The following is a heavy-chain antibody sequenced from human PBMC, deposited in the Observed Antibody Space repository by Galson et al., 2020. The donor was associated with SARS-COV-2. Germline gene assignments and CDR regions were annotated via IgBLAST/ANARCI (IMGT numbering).Heavy chain of an antibody. V-gene: IGHV4-39*07. D-gene: IGHD7-27*01. Sequence: SETLSLTCTVSGGSISSSTYYWGWIRQPPGKGLEWIGNIYYDGSTYYNPSLKSRVSISLDTSKNQFSLKLTSVTAADTAVYYCARDTGDYPHVAFDIWGQGTMVTVSS. J-gene: IGHJ3*02. CDR3: ARDTGDYPHVAFDI. CDR1: GGSISSSTYY. CDR2: IYYDGST.